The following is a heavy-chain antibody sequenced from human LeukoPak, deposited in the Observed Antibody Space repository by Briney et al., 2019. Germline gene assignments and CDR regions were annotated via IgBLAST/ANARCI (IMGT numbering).Heavy chain of an antibody. CDR2: IIPIFGTA. CDR1: GYRFTNYW. D-gene: IGHD6-13*01. Sequence: RISCKGSGYRFTNYWISWVRQAPGQGLEWMGGIIPIFGTANYAQKFQGRVTITADESTSTAYMELSSLRSEDTAVYYCARDRWAAAGTGWFDPWGQGTLVTVSS. V-gene: IGHV1-69*01. CDR3: ARDRWAAAGTGWFDP. J-gene: IGHJ5*02.